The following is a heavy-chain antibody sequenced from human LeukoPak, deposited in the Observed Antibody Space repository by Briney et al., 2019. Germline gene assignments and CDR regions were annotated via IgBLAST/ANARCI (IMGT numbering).Heavy chain of an antibody. CDR1: GFLFRTYG. D-gene: IGHD5-18*01. J-gene: IGHJ1*01. V-gene: IGHV3-30*03. CDR2: ISPDGSNE. CDR3: ASARGYNYDDSLQL. Sequence: GGSLRLSCAVTGFLFRTYGMHWVRQAPGKGLECVAIISPDGSNEYYVDSVKGRFTISRDNSRNTVFLQMNNLRAEDTAIYYCASARGYNYDDSLQLWGEDTTVPVSP.